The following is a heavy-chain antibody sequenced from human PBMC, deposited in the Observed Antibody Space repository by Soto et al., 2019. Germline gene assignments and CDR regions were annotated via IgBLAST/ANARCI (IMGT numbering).Heavy chain of an antibody. CDR3: ARDSSGWYSHWFDP. CDR2: IYYSGST. V-gene: IGHV4-59*08. J-gene: IGHJ5*02. Sequence: QVQLQESGPGLVKPSETLSLTCTVSGGSISSYYWSWIRQPPGKGLEWIGYIYYSGSTNYNPSLKSRVTISVDTSKNQFSLKLSSVTAADTAVYYCARDSSGWYSHWFDPWGQGTLVTVSS. CDR1: GGSISSYY. D-gene: IGHD6-19*01.